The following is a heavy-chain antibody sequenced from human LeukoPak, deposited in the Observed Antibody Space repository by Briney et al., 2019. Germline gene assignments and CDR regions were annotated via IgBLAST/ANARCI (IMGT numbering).Heavy chain of an antibody. CDR2: IYYSGST. J-gene: IGHJ4*02. D-gene: IGHD2-2*01. CDR1: GGSISSYY. CDR3: ARDKYDFDY. Sequence: PSETLSLTCTVSGGSISSYYWSWLRQPPGKGLEWIGYIYYSGSTNYNPSLKSRVTISVDTSKNQFSLKLSSVTAADTAVYYCARDKYDFDYWGQGTLVTVSS. V-gene: IGHV4-59*01.